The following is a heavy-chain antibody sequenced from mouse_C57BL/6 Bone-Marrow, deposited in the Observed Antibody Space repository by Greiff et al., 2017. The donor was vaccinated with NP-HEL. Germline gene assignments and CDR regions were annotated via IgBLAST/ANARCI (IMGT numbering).Heavy chain of an antibody. CDR2: IHPNSGST. D-gene: IGHD2-2*01. Sequence: QVQLKESGAELVKPGASVKLSCKASGYTFTSYWMHWVKQRPGQGLEWIGMIHPNSGSTNYNEKFKSKATLTVDKSSSTAYMQLRSLTSEDSAVYYCARWGYYWYFDVWGTGTTVTVSS. CDR1: GYTFTSYW. J-gene: IGHJ1*03. V-gene: IGHV1-64*01. CDR3: ARWGYYWYFDV.